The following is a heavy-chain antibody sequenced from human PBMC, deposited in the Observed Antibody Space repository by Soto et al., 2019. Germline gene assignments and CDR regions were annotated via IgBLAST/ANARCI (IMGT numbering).Heavy chain of an antibody. D-gene: IGHD3-9*01. CDR3: ARDEDYDILTAYPQRMGGDQTSRAYFDY. CDR1: GYTFTSYG. CDR2: ISAYNGNT. J-gene: IGHJ4*02. V-gene: IGHV1-18*01. Sequence: QVQLVQSGAEVKKPGASVKVSCKASGYTFTSYGISWVRQAPGQGLEWMGWISAYNGNTNYAQKLQGRVTMTTDTSTSTAYMELRSLRSDDTAVYYCARDEDYDILTAYPQRMGGDQTSRAYFDYWGQGTLVTVSS.